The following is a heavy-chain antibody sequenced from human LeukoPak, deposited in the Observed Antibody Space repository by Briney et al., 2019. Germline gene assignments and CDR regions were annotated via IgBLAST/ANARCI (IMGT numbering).Heavy chain of an antibody. CDR1: GGSISSYC. D-gene: IGHD2-15*01. J-gene: IGHJ6*03. CDR3: AREYCSGGSCYSVYYYYYYTDV. CDR2: IYTSGST. Sequence: PSETLSLTCTVSGGSISSYCWSWIRQPAGKGLEWIGRIYTSGSTNYNPSLKSRVTMSVDTSKNQFSLKLSSVTAADTAVYYCAREYCSGGSCYSVYYYYYYTDVWGKGTTVTISS. V-gene: IGHV4-4*07.